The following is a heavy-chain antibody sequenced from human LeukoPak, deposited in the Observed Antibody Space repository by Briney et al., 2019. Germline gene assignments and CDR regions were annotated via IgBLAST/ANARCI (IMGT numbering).Heavy chain of an antibody. J-gene: IGHJ6*02. Sequence: GGSLRLSCAASGFTFSSYAMSWVRQAPGKGLEWVSAISGSGGSTYYADSVKGRFTISRDNSKNTLYLQMNSLRAEDTAVYYCAKDIQLLWFGTALDVWGQGTTVTVSS. CDR3: AKDIQLLWFGTALDV. D-gene: IGHD3-10*01. CDR2: ISGSGGST. V-gene: IGHV3-23*01. CDR1: GFTFSSYA.